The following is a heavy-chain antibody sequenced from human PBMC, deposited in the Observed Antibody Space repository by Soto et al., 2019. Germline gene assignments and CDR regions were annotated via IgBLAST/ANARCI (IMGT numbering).Heavy chain of an antibody. CDR3: VGEGTGWNYRGSCDC. D-gene: IGHD6-19*01. CDR2: ISGSGGSA. Sequence: GGSLRLSCAASGFTFSNYAMNWVRQAPGKGLECVSVISGSGGSAYYADSVQGRFTISRDNSKNTLYMQMNSLRDEDTAIYYCVGEGTGWNYRGSCDCWGSGTMVTVSS. V-gene: IGHV3-23*01. J-gene: IGHJ3*01. CDR1: GFTFSNYA.